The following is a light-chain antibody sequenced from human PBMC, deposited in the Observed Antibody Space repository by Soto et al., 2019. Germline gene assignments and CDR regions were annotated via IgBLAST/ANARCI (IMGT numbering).Light chain of an antibody. CDR1: ESVSSNY. Sequence: EIVLTQSPGTLSLSPGERATLSCRATESVSSNYLAWYQQKPGQAPRVLIYGASIRATGIPDRFSGSGSETDFTLTVSRLEPEDFAVYCCQQYGTSPRTFGQGTKVEIK. V-gene: IGKV3-20*01. J-gene: IGKJ1*01. CDR3: QQYGTSPRT. CDR2: GAS.